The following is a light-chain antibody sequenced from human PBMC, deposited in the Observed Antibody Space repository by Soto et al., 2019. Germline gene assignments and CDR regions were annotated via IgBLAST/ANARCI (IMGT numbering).Light chain of an antibody. CDR3: QQSYSTPPT. J-gene: IGKJ1*01. CDR2: AAS. Sequence: DIQMTQSPSSLSASVGDRVTITCRASQSISSYLNWYQQKPGKAPKLLNYAASSLQSGVPSRFSRSGSGTDFTLTISSLQHEDFATYYCQQSYSTPPTFGQGTKVEIK. V-gene: IGKV1-39*01. CDR1: QSISSY.